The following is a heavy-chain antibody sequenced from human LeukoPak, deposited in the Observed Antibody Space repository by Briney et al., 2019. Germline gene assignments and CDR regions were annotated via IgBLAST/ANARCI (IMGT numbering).Heavy chain of an antibody. CDR2: IRYDGSNE. V-gene: IGHV3-30*02. D-gene: IGHD6-19*01. J-gene: IGHJ4*02. CDR3: ATTLGSGWKFDY. Sequence: GGSLRLSCAASGFTFSSYGMHWVRQAPGKGLEWVSFIRYDGSNEYYADSVRGRFTISRDNSKNTLYLHMSSLRTEDTAVYYCATTLGSGWKFDYWGQGTLVTVSS. CDR1: GFTFSSYG.